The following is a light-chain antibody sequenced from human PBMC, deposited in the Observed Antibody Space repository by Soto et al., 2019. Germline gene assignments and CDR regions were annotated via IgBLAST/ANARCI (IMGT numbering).Light chain of an antibody. CDR3: QQYENLRPIT. J-gene: IGKJ5*01. V-gene: IGKV1-33*01. CDR1: QDINNY. CDR2: DAS. Sequence: DIQMTQSPSSLSASVGDRVTITCQASQDINNYLNWYQQRPGKAPKLLIYDASSLETGVPSRFRGSGSGTDFTFTISTLQPEDIATYYCQQYENLRPITFGQGTRLEIK.